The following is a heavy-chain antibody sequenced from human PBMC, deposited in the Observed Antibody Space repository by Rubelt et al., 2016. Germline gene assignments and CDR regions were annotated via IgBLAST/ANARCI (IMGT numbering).Heavy chain of an antibody. CDR3: AREREVAFDI. J-gene: IGHJ3*02. V-gene: IGHV3-30*19. CDR1: G. D-gene: IGHD1-26*01. Sequence: GMHRVRQAPGKGLEWVAVISYDGSNKYYADSVKGRFTISRDNSKNTLYLQMNSLRAEDTAVYYCAREREVAFDIWGQGTMVTVSS. CDR2: ISYDGSNK.